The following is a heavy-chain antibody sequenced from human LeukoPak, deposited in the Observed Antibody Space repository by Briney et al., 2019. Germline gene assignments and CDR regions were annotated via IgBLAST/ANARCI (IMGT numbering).Heavy chain of an antibody. V-gene: IGHV1-69*05. Sequence: SVKVSXKASGGTFSSYAISWVRQAPGQGLEWMGRIIPIFGTANYAQKFQGRVTITTDESTSTAYMELSSLRSEDTAVYYCARSGSSGWYREFDYWGQGNLVTVSS. J-gene: IGHJ4*02. CDR1: GGTFSSYA. CDR2: IIPIFGTA. D-gene: IGHD6-19*01. CDR3: ARSGSSGWYREFDY.